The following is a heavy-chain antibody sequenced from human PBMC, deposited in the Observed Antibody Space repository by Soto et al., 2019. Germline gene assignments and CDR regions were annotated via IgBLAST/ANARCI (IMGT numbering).Heavy chain of an antibody. D-gene: IGHD1-7*01. CDR1: GGTFSSYA. Sequence: QVQLVQSGAEVKKPGSSVKVSCKASGGTFSSYAISWVRQAPGQGLEWMGGIIPIFGTANYAQKFQGKVTITADKSTITAYMEPSSLRSEDTAVYYCAGGQNWNYGRYYGMDVWGQGTTVSVSS. V-gene: IGHV1-69*06. CDR3: AGGQNWNYGRYYGMDV. J-gene: IGHJ6*02. CDR2: IIPIFGTA.